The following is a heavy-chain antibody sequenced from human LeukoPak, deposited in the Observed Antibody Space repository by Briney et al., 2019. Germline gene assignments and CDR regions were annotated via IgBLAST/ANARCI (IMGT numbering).Heavy chain of an antibody. CDR1: GGSFSGYY. Sequence: KPSETLCLTCAVYGGSFSGYYWSWIRQPPGKGLEWIGEINHSGSTNYNPSLKSRVTISVDTSKNQFSLKLSSVTAADTAVYYCAGNEDSSGPIDYWGQGTLVTVSS. V-gene: IGHV4-34*01. CDR3: AGNEDSSGPIDY. D-gene: IGHD3-22*01. CDR2: INHSGST. J-gene: IGHJ4*02.